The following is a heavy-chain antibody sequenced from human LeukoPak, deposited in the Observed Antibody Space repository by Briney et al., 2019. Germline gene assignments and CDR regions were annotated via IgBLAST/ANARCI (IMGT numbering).Heavy chain of an antibody. D-gene: IGHD3-3*01. CDR1: GFHFDAYA. CDR2: ISWISGKM. J-gene: IGHJ4*02. CDR3: ARSADFWSGLDF. Sequence: GGSLRLSCAASGFHFDAYAMHWVRQAPGKSLEWVSGISWISGKMAYADSVKGRFAISRDNAENSLYLQMTSLRPEDMALYYCARSADFWSGLDFWGQGTLVTVSS. V-gene: IGHV3-9*03.